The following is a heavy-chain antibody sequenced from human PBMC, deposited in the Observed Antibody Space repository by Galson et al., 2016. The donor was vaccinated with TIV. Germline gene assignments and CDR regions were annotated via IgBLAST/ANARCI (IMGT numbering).Heavy chain of an antibody. CDR2: IGGTGGST. D-gene: IGHD5-18*01. CDR1: GFTFSNYA. CDR3: AKDRQWIPSSLDY. Sequence: SLRLSCAASGFTFSNYAMHWVRQAPGKGLEWVSSIGGTGGSTYYADSVKGRFTISRDSYKDTVYLQMNSLRAEDTATYFCAKDRQWIPSSLDYWGQGILVTVSS. V-gene: IGHV3-23*01. J-gene: IGHJ4*02.